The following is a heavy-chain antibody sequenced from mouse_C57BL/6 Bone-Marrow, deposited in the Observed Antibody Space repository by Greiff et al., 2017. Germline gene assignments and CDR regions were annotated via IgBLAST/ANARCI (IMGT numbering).Heavy chain of an antibody. J-gene: IGHJ4*01. V-gene: IGHV5-12*01. Sequence: DVMLVESGGGLVQPGGSLKLSCAASGFTFSDYYMYWVRQTPEKRLEWVAYISNGGGSTYYPDTVKGRFTISRDNAKTTLYLQMSRLKSEDTAMYYGARHDYGSSMDYWGQGTSVTVSS. CDR1: GFTFSDYY. D-gene: IGHD1-1*01. CDR2: ISNGGGST. CDR3: ARHDYGSSMDY.